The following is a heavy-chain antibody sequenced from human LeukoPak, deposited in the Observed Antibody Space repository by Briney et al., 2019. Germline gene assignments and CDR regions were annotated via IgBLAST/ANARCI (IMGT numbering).Heavy chain of an antibody. CDR3: AKLQSVVIPAAMLGFDY. CDR2: ISASGANR. Sequence: SGGSLRLSCAASGFTFNRYGMSRVCQAPGKGLEWVSGISASGANRYYADSMKGRFTISRDNSRDTLSVQINSLRAEDTAVYYCAKLQSVVIPAAMLGFDYWGQGILVTVSS. CDR1: GFTFNRYG. V-gene: IGHV3-23*01. D-gene: IGHD2-2*01. J-gene: IGHJ4*02.